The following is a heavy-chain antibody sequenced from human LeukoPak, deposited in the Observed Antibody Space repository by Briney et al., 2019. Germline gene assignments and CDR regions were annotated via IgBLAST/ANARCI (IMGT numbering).Heavy chain of an antibody. Sequence: SETLSLTCAVYGGSFSDYYWTWIRQPPGKGLEWIGEINHSGSTNYNPSLKSRVTISVDTSKNQFSLKLSSVTAADTAVYYCARVPRDRLYYYDSSGYGAFDIWGQGTMATVSS. V-gene: IGHV4-34*01. CDR1: GGSFSDYY. J-gene: IGHJ3*02. CDR3: ARVPRDRLYYYDSSGYGAFDI. CDR2: INHSGST. D-gene: IGHD3-22*01.